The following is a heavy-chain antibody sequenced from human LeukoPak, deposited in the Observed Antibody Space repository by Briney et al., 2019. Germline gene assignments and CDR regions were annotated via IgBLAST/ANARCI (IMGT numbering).Heavy chain of an antibody. CDR3: AKCGHLGHYFDY. Sequence: PGGSLRLSCAASGFTFITYAMSWVHQAPGKGLEWVSVISGIGGSTYYADSVKGRFTISRDNSKNPLFLQMNSLRADDTALYYCAKCGHLGHYFDYWGQGILVTVSP. V-gene: IGHV3-23*01. D-gene: IGHD2-21*01. CDR2: ISGIGGST. CDR1: GFTFITYA. J-gene: IGHJ4*02.